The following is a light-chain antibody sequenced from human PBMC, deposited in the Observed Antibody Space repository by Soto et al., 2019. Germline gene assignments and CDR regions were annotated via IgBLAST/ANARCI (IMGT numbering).Light chain of an antibody. CDR2: EVN. J-gene: IGLJ3*02. CDR1: SSDIGAYNY. V-gene: IGLV2-8*01. CDR3: AAHAGSNTWV. Sequence: QSALAQSPSASGSPGQAVTISCTGSSSDIGAYNYVSWYQQYPGKAPKLIIYEVNKRPSGAPNRFSGSKSGNTASLTVSGLQADDESDYYCAAHAGSNTWVFGGGTKLTVL.